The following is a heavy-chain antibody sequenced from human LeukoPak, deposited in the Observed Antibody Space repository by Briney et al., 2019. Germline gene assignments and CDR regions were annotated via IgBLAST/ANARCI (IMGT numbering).Heavy chain of an antibody. CDR2: IYSSGTT. J-gene: IGHJ4*02. CDR1: GGSISGYY. Sequence: SETLSLTCTVSGGSISGYYWSWIRQPPGKGLEWIGYIYSSGTTNYNPSLKSRVTISVDASKNQFSLQLSSVTAADAAVYYCARTRWNTRREYFDYWGQGTLVTVSS. D-gene: IGHD1/OR15-1a*01. V-gene: IGHV4-59*01. CDR3: ARTRWNTRREYFDY.